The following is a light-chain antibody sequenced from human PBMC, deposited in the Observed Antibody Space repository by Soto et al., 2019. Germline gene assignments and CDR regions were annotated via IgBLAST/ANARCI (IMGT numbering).Light chain of an antibody. Sequence: SYELTQPPSVSVAPGKTARITCGGNNIGSKSVHWYQQKPGQAPVLVIYYDSDRPSGIPERFSGSNSGNTATLTISRVEAGDEGDYYCQVWDSSSDPRGVFGTGTKVTVL. CDR3: QVWDSSSDPRGV. CDR2: YDS. V-gene: IGLV3-21*04. CDR1: NIGSKS. J-gene: IGLJ1*01.